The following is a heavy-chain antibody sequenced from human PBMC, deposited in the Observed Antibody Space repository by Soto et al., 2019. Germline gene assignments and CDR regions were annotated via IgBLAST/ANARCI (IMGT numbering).Heavy chain of an antibody. CDR1: GGSISSYY. D-gene: IGHD6-13*01. V-gene: IGHV4-59*01. J-gene: IGHJ6*02. Sequence: SETLSLTCTVSGGSISSYYWSWIRQPPGKGLEWIGYIYYSGSTNYNPSLKSRVTISVDTSKNQFSLKLSSVTAADTAVYYCARDSSLHYYYGMAVWGQGTTVTVSS. CDR2: IYYSGST. CDR3: ARDSSLHYYYGMAV.